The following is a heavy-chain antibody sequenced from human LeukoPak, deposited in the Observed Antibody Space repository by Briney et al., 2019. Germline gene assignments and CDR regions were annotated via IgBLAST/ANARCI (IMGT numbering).Heavy chain of an antibody. J-gene: IGHJ4*02. CDR1: GGTFSSYA. V-gene: IGHV1-69*04. Sequence: ASVKVSCKASGGTFSSYAISWVRQAPGQGLEWMGRIIPILGIANYAQKFQGRVTITADKSTSTAYMELSSLRSEDTAVYYCARQMKARQQLADYWGQGTLVTVSS. CDR2: IIPILGIA. CDR3: ARQMKARQQLADY. D-gene: IGHD6-13*01.